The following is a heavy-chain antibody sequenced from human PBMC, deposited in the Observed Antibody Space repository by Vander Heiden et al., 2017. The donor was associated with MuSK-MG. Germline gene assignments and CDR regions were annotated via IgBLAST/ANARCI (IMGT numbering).Heavy chain of an antibody. D-gene: IGHD1-1*01. CDR1: GFTFSSYG. Sequence: QVQLVESGGGVVQSGRSLRLSCAASGFTFSSYGMHWVRQAPGKGLEWVAVIWYDGSKKYEADSVKGRFTISRDNSKNTLYLQMNSLRAEDTAVYYCARDETGTIDYWGQGTLVTVSS. CDR2: IWYDGSKK. J-gene: IGHJ4*02. CDR3: ARDETGTIDY. V-gene: IGHV3-33*01.